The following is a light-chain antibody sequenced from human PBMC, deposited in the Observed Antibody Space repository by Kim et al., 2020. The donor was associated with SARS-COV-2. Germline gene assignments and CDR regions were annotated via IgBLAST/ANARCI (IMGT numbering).Light chain of an antibody. Sequence: QSVLTQPPSVSEAPRQRVTISCSGSSSNIGNNAVNWYQQLPGKAPKLLIYYDDLLPSGVSDRFSGSKSGTSASLAISGLQSEDEADYYCAAWDDRLNGVVFGGVTQLTVL. CDR1: SSNIGNNA. CDR3: AAWDDRLNGVV. CDR2: YDD. V-gene: IGLV1-36*01. J-gene: IGLJ2*01.